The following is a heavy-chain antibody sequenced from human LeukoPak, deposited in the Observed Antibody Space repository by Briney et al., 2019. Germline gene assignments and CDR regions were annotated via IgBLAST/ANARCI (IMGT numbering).Heavy chain of an antibody. CDR3: ARDFVVAASTYYYGMDV. D-gene: IGHD2-15*01. CDR2: IIPIFGTA. CDR1: GGTLSSYA. V-gene: IGHV1-69*13. J-gene: IGHJ6*02. Sequence: SVKVSCKASGGTLSSYAINWVRQAPGQGLEWMGGIIPIFGTANYAQKFQGRVTITADESTSTAYMELSSLRSEDTAVYYCARDFVVAASTYYYGMDVWGQGTTVTVSS.